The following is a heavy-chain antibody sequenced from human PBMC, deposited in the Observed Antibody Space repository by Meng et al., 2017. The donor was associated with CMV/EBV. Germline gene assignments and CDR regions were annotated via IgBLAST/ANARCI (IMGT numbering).Heavy chain of an antibody. CDR3: AREFRNGSYLRHWYFDL. D-gene: IGHD1-26*01. Sequence: GESLKISCAASGFTFSSYWMSWVRQAPGKGLEWVANIKQDGSEKYYVDSVKGRFTISRDNAKNSLHLQMNSLRAEDTAVYYCAREFRNGSYLRHWYFDLWGRGTLVTVSS. V-gene: IGHV3-7*01. CDR2: IKQDGSEK. CDR1: GFTFSSYW. J-gene: IGHJ2*01.